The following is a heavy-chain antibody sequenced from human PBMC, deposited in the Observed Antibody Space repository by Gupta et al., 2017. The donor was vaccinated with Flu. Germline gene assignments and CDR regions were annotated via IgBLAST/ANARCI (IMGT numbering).Heavy chain of an antibody. J-gene: IGHJ6*02. CDR1: GYTFTSYD. Sequence: QVQLVQSGAEVKKPGASVKVSCKASGYTFTSYDINWVRQATGQGLEWMGWMNPNSGNTGYAQKFQGRVTMTRNTSISTAYMELSSLRSEDTAVYYCARSDPVTIFGVARIRYYGMDVWGQGTTVTVSS. CDR2: MNPNSGNT. D-gene: IGHD3-3*01. CDR3: ARSDPVTIFGVARIRYYGMDV. V-gene: IGHV1-8*01.